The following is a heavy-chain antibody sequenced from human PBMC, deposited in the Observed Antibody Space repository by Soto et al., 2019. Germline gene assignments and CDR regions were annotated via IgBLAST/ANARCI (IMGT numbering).Heavy chain of an antibody. CDR2: IIPIFDTA. J-gene: IGHJ6*02. Sequence: SGKVSCKASGGTFSSYAISWVRQAPGQGLEWMGGIIPIFDTANYAQKFQGRVTITADESTSTAYMELSSLRSEDTAVYYCARHDCITSSCYYYYYYGMDVWGQGTTVTVSS. D-gene: IGHD2-2*01. CDR1: GGTFSSYA. CDR3: ARHDCITSSCYYYYYYGMDV. V-gene: IGHV1-69*13.